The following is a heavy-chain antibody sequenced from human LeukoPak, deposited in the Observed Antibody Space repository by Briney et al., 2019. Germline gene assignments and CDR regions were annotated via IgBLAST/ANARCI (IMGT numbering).Heavy chain of an antibody. D-gene: IGHD5-12*01. CDR2: IRYYGSNK. J-gene: IGHJ4*02. CDR3: ANLCYEWKRNVFDY. Sequence: GGSLRLSCAASGFTFSSYGMHWVRQAPGKGLEWVAFIRYYGSNKYYADSVKGRFTISRDNSKKTLYLQMNSLRAEDTAVYYCANLCYEWKRNVFDYWGQGTLVTVSS. CDR1: GFTFSSYG. V-gene: IGHV3-30*02.